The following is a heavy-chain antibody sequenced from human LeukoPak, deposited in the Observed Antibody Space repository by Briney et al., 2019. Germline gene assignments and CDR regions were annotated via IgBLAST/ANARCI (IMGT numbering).Heavy chain of an antibody. CDR2: MNQDGSKK. Sequence: PGGPLRLSCAASGFTFTNYWMSWVRQAPGKGREWVANMNQDGSKKYYMDSVKGRFTISRDNAKNSLYLQMNSLRAEDTAVYYCATNNGRNYWGQGTLVTVSS. CDR1: GFTFTNYW. CDR3: ATNNGRNY. D-gene: IGHD1-1*01. V-gene: IGHV3-7*02. J-gene: IGHJ4*02.